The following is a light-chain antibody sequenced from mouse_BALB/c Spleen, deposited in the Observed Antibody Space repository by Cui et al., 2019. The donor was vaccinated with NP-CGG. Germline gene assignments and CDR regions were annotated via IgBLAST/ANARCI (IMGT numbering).Light chain of an antibody. Sequence: QAVVTQESALTTSPGERVTLTCRSNTGAVTTSNYANWVQEKPDHLFTGLIGGTNNRAPGVPARFSGSLIGDKAALTTTRAQTEDEAIYFCALWYSNHWVFGGGTKRTVL. CDR2: GTN. J-gene: IGLJ1*01. CDR3: ALWYSNHWV. V-gene: IGLV1*01. CDR1: TGAVTTSNY.